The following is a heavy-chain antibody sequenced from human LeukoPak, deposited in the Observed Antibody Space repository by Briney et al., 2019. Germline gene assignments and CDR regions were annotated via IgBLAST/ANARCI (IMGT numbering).Heavy chain of an antibody. CDR3: AKDRGGGDCYDY. V-gene: IGHV3-43*02. CDR1: GFTFTTYT. CDR2: ISGDGTST. D-gene: IGHD2-21*02. Sequence: GGSLRLSCAASGFTFTTYTMNWVRQAPGKGLEWVSLISGDGTSTYYADSVKGRFTISRDNSKNSLYLQMNSLRIEVTALYYCAKDRGGGDCYDYWGQGTLVTVSS. J-gene: IGHJ4*02.